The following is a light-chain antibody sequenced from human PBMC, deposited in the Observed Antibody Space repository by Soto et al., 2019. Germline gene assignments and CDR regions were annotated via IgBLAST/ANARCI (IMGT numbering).Light chain of an antibody. CDR1: QSVTDW. J-gene: IGKJ2*01. CDR3: HQYNIFPPYT. CDR2: KAS. Sequence: DIQMTQSPSTLSASVGDRVTLTCRASQSVTDWLAWYQQKPGEAPKVLIYKASNLESGVPSRFSGSGFGTEFTLTISSLQPDDSAVYYCHQYNIFPPYTFGQGTKLEI. V-gene: IGKV1-5*03.